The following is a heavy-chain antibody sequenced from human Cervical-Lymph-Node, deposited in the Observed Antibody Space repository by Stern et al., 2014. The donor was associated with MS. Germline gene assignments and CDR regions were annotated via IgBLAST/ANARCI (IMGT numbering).Heavy chain of an antibody. D-gene: IGHD4-23*01. Sequence: VHLVESGGGVVPPGRSLRLSCVASGFTFSSSGMHWVRQAPGKGLEWLGIIWYDGSNRYYADSVKGRFTISRDNSKNTLYLQMNSLRAEDTAVYYCAREGGNTAEYFQHWGQGTLFTVSS. CDR1: GFTFSSSG. J-gene: IGHJ1*01. CDR3: AREGGNTAEYFQH. V-gene: IGHV3-33*01. CDR2: IWYDGSNR.